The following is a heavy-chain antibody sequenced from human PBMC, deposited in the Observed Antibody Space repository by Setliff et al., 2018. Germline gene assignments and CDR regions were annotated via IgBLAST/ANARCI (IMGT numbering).Heavy chain of an antibody. D-gene: IGHD2-8*01. V-gene: IGHV1-18*01. CDR3: SRLVRYCSKTTCQTASGAEL. CDR1: GYKFNDYA. J-gene: IGHJ4*02. Sequence: ASVKVSCKTSGYKFNDYAISWVRQGPGQGLEWMGWISAYSGNTYYAQKLHDRVTLTTDTSTSTAYMELRSLGTDDTAVYYCSRLVRYCSKTTCQTASGAELWGQGTLVTVSS. CDR2: ISAYSGNT.